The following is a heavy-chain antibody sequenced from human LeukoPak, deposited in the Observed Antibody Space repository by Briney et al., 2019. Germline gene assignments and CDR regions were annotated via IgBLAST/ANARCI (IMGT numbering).Heavy chain of an antibody. CDR3: ARGLTGATSIFQH. D-gene: IGHD1-20*01. V-gene: IGHV4-59*01. CDR1: GGSISSYY. J-gene: IGHJ1*01. Sequence: SETLSLTCTVSGGSISSYYWSWIWQPPGKGLEWIGYISYSGSTKYNPSLKSRITISVDTSKNQFPLKVSSLTAADTAVYYCARGLTGATSIFQHWGQGTLVTVSS. CDR2: ISYSGST.